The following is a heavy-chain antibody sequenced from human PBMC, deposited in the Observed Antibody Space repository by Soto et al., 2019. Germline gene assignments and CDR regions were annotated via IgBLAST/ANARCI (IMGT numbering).Heavy chain of an antibody. CDR3: ARHYGDDQQAHWFDP. J-gene: IGHJ5*02. CDR1: GASISSGGYY. CDR2: IYYSGST. D-gene: IGHD4-17*01. Sequence: SETLSLTCTVSGASISSGGYYWSWIRQHPGKGLEWIGYIYYSGSTYYHPSLKSRVTISVDTSKNQFSLKLSSVTAADTAVYYCARHYGDDQQAHWFDPWGQGTLVTVSS. V-gene: IGHV4-39*01.